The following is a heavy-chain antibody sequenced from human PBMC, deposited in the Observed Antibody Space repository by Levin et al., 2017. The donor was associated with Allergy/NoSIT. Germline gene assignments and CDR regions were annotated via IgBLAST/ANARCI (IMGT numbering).Heavy chain of an antibody. J-gene: IGHJ6*03. D-gene: IGHD4-17*01. Sequence: GESLKISCAASGFTFDDYGMSWVRQAPGKGLEWVSGINWNGGSTGYADSVKGRFTISRDNAKNSLYLQMNSLRAEDTALYYCARSGDYPAYYYYYYMDVWGKGTTVTVSS. V-gene: IGHV3-20*04. CDR2: INWNGGST. CDR3: ARSGDYPAYYYYYYMDV. CDR1: GFTFDDYG.